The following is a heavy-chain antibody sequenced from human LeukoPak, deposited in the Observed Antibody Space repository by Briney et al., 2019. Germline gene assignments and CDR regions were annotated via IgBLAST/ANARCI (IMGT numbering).Heavy chain of an antibody. CDR1: GGTFSSYG. Sequence: GASVKVSCKASGGTFSSYGISWVRQAPGQGLEWMGRIIPILGIANYAQKFQGRVTITADKSTSTAYMELSSLRSEDTAVYYCASHVVLVTATFDYWGQGTLVTVSS. J-gene: IGHJ4*02. CDR2: IIPILGIA. D-gene: IGHD2-21*02. CDR3: ASHVVLVTATFDY. V-gene: IGHV1-69*04.